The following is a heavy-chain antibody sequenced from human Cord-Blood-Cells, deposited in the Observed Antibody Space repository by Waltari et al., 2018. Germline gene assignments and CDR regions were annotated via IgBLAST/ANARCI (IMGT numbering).Heavy chain of an antibody. CDR3: ARVKYSNRSYWYFDL. CDR1: GYSLPSGYS. CDR2: IYHSGST. D-gene: IGHD4-4*01. J-gene: IGHJ2*01. V-gene: IGHV4-38-2*01. Sequence: QVQLQESGPGLVQPSEILSLTCAVSGYSLPSGYSWGWIRLPPGKGLEWIGSIYHSGSTYYNPSLKSRVTISVDTSKNQFSLKLSSVTAADTAVYYCARVKYSNRSYWYFDLWGRGTLVTVSS.